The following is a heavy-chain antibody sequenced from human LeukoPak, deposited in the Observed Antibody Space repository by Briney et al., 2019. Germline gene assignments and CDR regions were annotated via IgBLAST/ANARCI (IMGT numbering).Heavy chain of an antibody. CDR3: ARDNGWTRDY. CDR2: IKQDGSEK. V-gene: IGHV3-7*01. CDR1: GFTFSSYW. D-gene: IGHD6-19*01. Sequence: GGSLRLSCAAPGFTFSSYWMSWVRQAPGKGLEWVASIKQDGSEKYYVDSVKGRFTISRDNAKNSLYLQMNSLRAEDTAVYYCARDNGWTRDYWGQGTLVTVSS. J-gene: IGHJ4*02.